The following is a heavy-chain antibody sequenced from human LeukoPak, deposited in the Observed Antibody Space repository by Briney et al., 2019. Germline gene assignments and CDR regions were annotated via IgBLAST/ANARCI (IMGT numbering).Heavy chain of an antibody. Sequence: PGGSLRLSCAASGFTFSDYYMSWIRQAPGRGLEWVSYISSSGSTIYYADSVKGRFTISRDNAKNSLYLQMNSLRAEDTAVYYCARGEYYDILTGYLDYWGQGTLVTVSS. CDR2: ISSSGSTI. V-gene: IGHV3-11*01. J-gene: IGHJ4*02. CDR1: GFTFSDYY. CDR3: ARGEYYDILTGYLDY. D-gene: IGHD3-9*01.